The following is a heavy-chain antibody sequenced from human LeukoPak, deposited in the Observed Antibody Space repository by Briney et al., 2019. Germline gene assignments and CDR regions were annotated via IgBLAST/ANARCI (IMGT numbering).Heavy chain of an antibody. Sequence: ASVKVSCKASGFTFTSSAVQWVRQARGQRLGWIGWIVVGSGNTNYAQKFQERVTITRDMSTSTAYMELSSLRSEDTAVYYCARDLYRSRGNFPAGGHYWGQGTLVTVSS. CDR2: IVVGSGNT. V-gene: IGHV1-58*01. J-gene: IGHJ4*02. CDR1: GFTFTSSA. D-gene: IGHD4-23*01. CDR3: ARDLYRSRGNFPAGGHY.